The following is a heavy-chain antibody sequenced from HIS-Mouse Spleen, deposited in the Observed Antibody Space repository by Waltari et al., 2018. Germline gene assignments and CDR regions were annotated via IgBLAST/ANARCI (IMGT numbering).Heavy chain of an antibody. Sequence: QVQLVESGGGLVQPGRSLSISCAASGFTFSRYGMHGVRQATRKGLEWVVGISYDGSNKYYADSVKGRFTISRDNSKNTLYLQMNSLRAEDTAVYYCAKDRLYDSSGYYFDAFDIWGQGTMVTVSS. D-gene: IGHD3-22*01. CDR1: GFTFSRYG. CDR2: ISYDGSNK. J-gene: IGHJ3*02. V-gene: IGHV3-30*18. CDR3: AKDRLYDSSGYYFDAFDI.